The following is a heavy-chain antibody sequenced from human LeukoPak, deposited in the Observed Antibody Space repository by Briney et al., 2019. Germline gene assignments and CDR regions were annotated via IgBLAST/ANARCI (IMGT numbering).Heavy chain of an antibody. J-gene: IGHJ4*02. V-gene: IGHV1-2*02. D-gene: IGHD2-2*01. CDR2: VNPNSGGT. CDR3: ASGARVEVLPAAMEYYFDY. CDR1: GYTFTNYY. Sequence: ASVKVSCKASGYTFTNYYMHWVRQAPGQGLEWMGWVNPNSGGTNYAQKFQGRVTMTGDTSVSTAYMELSRLRSDDTAVYYCASGARVEVLPAAMEYYFDYWGQGTLVTVSS.